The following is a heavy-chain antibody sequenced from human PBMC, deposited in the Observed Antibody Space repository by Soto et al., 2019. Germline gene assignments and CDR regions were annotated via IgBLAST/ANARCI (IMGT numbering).Heavy chain of an antibody. Sequence: GGSLRLSCAASGFTFSGSAMHWVRQASGKGLEWVGRIRSKANSYATAYAASVKGRFTISRDDSKNTAYLQMNSLKTEDTAVYYCTRSGSNLRRSFYYMDVWGKGTTVTVSS. V-gene: IGHV3-73*01. CDR3: TRSGSNLRRSFYYMDV. J-gene: IGHJ6*03. CDR1: GFTFSGSA. CDR2: IRSKANSYAT. D-gene: IGHD5-12*01.